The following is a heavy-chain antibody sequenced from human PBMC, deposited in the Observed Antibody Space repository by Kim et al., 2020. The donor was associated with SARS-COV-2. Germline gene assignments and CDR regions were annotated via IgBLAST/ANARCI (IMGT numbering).Heavy chain of an antibody. CDR3: ARDPGPVQNHYYYYGMDV. CDR1: GGSIGTYY. J-gene: IGHJ6*02. V-gene: IGHV4-59*01. D-gene: IGHD3-10*01. Sequence: SETLSLTCTVSGGSIGTYYWSWIRQPPGKGLEWIGYIYYSGNTNYNPSLKSRVTISVDTSKNQFSLKLSSVTAADTAVYYCARDPGPVQNHYYYYGMDVWGQGTTVTVSS. CDR2: IYYSGNT.